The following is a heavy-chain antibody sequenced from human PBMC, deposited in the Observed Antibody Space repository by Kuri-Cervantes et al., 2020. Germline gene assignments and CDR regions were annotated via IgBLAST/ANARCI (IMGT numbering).Heavy chain of an antibody. Sequence: SLKISCAASGFMFSTYGMHWVRQAPGKGLEWVSGISWNSGSIGYADSVKGRFTISRGNAKNSLYLQMNSLRAEDTALYHCARRTTVTVTATPRSYWYFDLWGRGTLVTVSS. D-gene: IGHD4-17*01. J-gene: IGHJ2*01. CDR3: ARRTTVTVTATPRSYWYFDL. CDR2: ISWNSGSI. CDR1: GFMFSTYG. V-gene: IGHV3-9*01.